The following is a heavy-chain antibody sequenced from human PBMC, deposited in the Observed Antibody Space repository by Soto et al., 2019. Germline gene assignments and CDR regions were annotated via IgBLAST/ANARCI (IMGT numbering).Heavy chain of an antibody. CDR3: ARIHWAQSSLGY. V-gene: IGHV4-30-2*01. CDR2: VTHSGTA. J-gene: IGHJ4*02. CDR1: GGSIDSGAFS. Sequence: SETLSLTXAVSGGSIDSGAFSLSWIRQPPGKGLEWIGYVTHSGTAYSIPSLNGRLTLSVDSSQTQFSLKLTSVTAADSAFYYCARIHWAQSSLGYWGRGILVTVSS. D-gene: IGHD6-19*01.